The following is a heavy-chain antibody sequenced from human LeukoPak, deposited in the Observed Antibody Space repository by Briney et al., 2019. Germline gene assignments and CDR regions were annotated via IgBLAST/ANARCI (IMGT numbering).Heavy chain of an antibody. CDR3: AKDVSVYYYYGMDV. J-gene: IGHJ6*02. V-gene: IGHV3-23*01. CDR1: GFPFSSYA. Sequence: GGSLRLSCAASGFPFSSYAMSWVRQSPGKGLELVSAISGSGGSTYYADSVKGRLTISRDNSKDTLYLQMNSLRAEDTAVYYCAKDVSVYYYYGMDVWGQGTTVTVSS. CDR2: ISGSGGST. D-gene: IGHD3-3*02.